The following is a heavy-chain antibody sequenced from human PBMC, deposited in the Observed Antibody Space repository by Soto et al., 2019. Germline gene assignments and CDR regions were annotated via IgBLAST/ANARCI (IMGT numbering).Heavy chain of an antibody. CDR2: IKSKTDGGTT. V-gene: IGHV3-15*07. CDR1: GFTFSNAW. J-gene: IGHJ6*02. Sequence: PGGSLRLSCAASGFTFSNAWMNWVRQAPGKGLEWVGRIKSKTDGGTTDYAAPVKGRFTISRDDSKNTLYLQMNSLKTEDTAVYYCTRELRFLEWLPYYYYYYGMDVWGQGTTVTVSS. D-gene: IGHD3-3*01. CDR3: TRELRFLEWLPYYYYYYGMDV.